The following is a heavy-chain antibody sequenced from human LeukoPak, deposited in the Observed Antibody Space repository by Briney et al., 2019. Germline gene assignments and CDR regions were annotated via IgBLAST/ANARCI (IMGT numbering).Heavy chain of an antibody. CDR3: ARDSVLGAK. CDR2: INPNTGVT. V-gene: IGHV1-2*06. J-gene: IGHJ4*02. D-gene: IGHD2-8*02. Sequence: ASVKVSCKASGYTLAGCYLHWVRQAPGQGREWMGRINPNTGVTHYAQNFQGRVTMTRDTSISTAYLDLRGLRSDDTAIYYCARDSVLGAKWGQGTLVTVSS. CDR1: GYTLAGCY.